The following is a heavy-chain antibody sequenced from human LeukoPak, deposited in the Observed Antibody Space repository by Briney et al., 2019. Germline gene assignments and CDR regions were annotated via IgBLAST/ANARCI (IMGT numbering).Heavy chain of an antibody. J-gene: IGHJ6*02. CDR3: ARDGRNYDILTGYYYYYYYGMDV. V-gene: IGHV1-69*13. CDR1: GGTFSSYA. Sequence: SVKVSCKASGGTFSSYAISWVRQAPGQGLEWMGGIIPIFGTVNYAQKFQGRVTITADESTSTAYMELSSLRSEDTAVYYCARDGRNYDILTGYYYYYYYGMDVWGQGTTVTVSS. D-gene: IGHD3-9*01. CDR2: IIPIFGTV.